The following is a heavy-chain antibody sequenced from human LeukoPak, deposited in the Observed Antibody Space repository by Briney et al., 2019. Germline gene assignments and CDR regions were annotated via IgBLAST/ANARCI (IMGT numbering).Heavy chain of an antibody. CDR1: GFTFSSYS. V-gene: IGHV3-21*01. J-gene: IGHJ4*02. Sequence: PGGSLRLSCAASGFTFSSYSMNWVRQAPGKGLEWVSSISSSSSYIYYADSVKGRFTISRDNAKNSLYLQMNSLRAEDTAVYYCARNLKVLLWFGELSGPDYWGQGTLVTVSS. CDR2: ISSSSSYI. CDR3: ARNLKVLLWFGELSGPDY. D-gene: IGHD3-10*01.